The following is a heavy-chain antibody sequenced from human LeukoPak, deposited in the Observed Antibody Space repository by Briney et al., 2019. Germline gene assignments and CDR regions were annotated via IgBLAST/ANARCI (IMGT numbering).Heavy chain of an antibody. CDR3: ARPSQRRNYPYGVSGYMDV. V-gene: IGHV4-34*01. D-gene: IGHD1-7*01. Sequence: PSQTLSLTCAVYGGSFSGYYWSWIRQPPGKGLEWIGEINHIGSTNYNPSLKSRVTISADTSKTQFSLKLSSVTAADTAVYYCARPSQRRNYPYGVSGYMDVWGKGTTVTVSS. CDR1: GGSFSGYY. CDR2: INHIGST. J-gene: IGHJ6*03.